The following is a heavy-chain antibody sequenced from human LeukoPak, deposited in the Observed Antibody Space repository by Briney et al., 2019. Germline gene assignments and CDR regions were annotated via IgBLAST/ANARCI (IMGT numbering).Heavy chain of an antibody. CDR3: ARPIAYCGGDCYFY. Sequence: SETLSLTCTVSGGSISSSSYYWGWIRQPPGKGLEWIGSIYYSGSTYYNPSLKSRVTISVDTSKNQFFLKLRSVTAADTAVYYCARPIAYCGGDCYFYWGQGTLVTVSS. V-gene: IGHV4-39*01. CDR2: IYYSGST. CDR1: GGSISSSSYY. D-gene: IGHD2-21*02. J-gene: IGHJ4*02.